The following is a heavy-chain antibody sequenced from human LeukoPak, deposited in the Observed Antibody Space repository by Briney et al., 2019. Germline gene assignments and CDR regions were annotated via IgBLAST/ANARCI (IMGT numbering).Heavy chain of an antibody. D-gene: IGHD6-6*01. J-gene: IGHJ4*02. V-gene: IGHV3-48*01. CDR1: GFTFSSYA. CDR2: ISSSSSTI. Sequence: LTGGSLRLSCAASGFTFSSYAMSWVRQAPGKGLEWVSYISSSSSTIYYADSVKGRFTISRDNAKNSLYLQMNSLRAEDTAVYYCARDRVEYSSSSVPVVYWGQGTLVTVSS. CDR3: ARDRVEYSSSSVPVVY.